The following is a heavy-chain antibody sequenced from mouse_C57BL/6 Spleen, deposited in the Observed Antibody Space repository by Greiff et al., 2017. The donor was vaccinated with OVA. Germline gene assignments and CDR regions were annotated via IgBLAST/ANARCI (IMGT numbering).Heavy chain of an antibody. V-gene: IGHV1-80*01. J-gene: IGHJ4*01. Sequence: VKLQESGAELVKPGASVKISCKASGYAFSSYWMNWVKQRPGKGLEWIGQIYPGDGDTNYNGKFKGKATLTADKSSSTAYMQLSSLTSEDSAVYFCARSGYYGAMDYWGQGTSVTVSS. D-gene: IGHD1-1*01. CDR1: GYAFSSYW. CDR3: ARSGYYGAMDY. CDR2: IYPGDGDT.